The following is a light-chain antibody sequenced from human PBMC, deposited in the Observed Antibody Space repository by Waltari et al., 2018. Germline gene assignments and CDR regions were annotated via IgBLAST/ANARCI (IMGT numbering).Light chain of an antibody. V-gene: IGKV1-16*01. CDR2: AAS. J-gene: IGKJ1*01. CDR3: QQYNSYSPWT. Sequence: DIQMTQSPSSLSASAGDRVTITCRASQSIRNYLNWYQQKPGKAPNPLTYAASSLQSGVPSRFSGSGSGTEFTLTISSLQPDDFATYYCQQYNSYSPWTFGPGTKVEIK. CDR1: QSIRNY.